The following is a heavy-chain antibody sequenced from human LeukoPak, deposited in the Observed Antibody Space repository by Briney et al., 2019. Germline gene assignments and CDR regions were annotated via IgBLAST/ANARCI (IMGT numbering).Heavy chain of an antibody. V-gene: IGHV3-21*04. CDR2: ISTTSGNI. CDR1: GFTFSSYS. D-gene: IGHD3-9*01. J-gene: IGHJ4*02. Sequence: GGSLRLSCAASGFTFSSYSMNWVRQAPGKGLEWVAAISTTSGNIYYADSVKGRFTISRDNAKNSLYLQMNSLRAEDTAVYYCAVSVRFERVWHYFNNWGQGTQVTVSS. CDR3: AVSVRFERVWHYFNN.